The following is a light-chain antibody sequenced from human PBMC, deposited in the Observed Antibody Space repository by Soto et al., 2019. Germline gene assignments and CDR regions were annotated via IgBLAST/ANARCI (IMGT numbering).Light chain of an antibody. V-gene: IGKV1-39*01. CDR3: QQSYSSPRT. Sequence: DIPMTQSPSSLSASVGDRVTITCRASQSISSYLNWYQQKPGKAPKVLIYAASSLQSGVPSRFSGSGSGTDFTLTISSLQPEDFATYYCQQSYSSPRTFGQGSKVGIK. CDR2: AAS. CDR1: QSISSY. J-gene: IGKJ1*01.